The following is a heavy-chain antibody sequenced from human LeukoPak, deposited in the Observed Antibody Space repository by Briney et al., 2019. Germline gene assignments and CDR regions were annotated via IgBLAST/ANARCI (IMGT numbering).Heavy chain of an antibody. J-gene: IGHJ3*02. V-gene: IGHV5-51*01. CDR1: GYSFTSYW. CDR2: IYPGDSDT. Sequence: GESLKISCKGSGYSFTSYWIGWVRQMPGKGLEWMGIIYPGDSDTRYSPSFQGQVTISADKSISTAYLQWSSLKASDTAMYYCARKGYYYDSSGYYHRAFDIWGQGTMVTVSS. D-gene: IGHD3-22*01. CDR3: ARKGYYYDSSGYYHRAFDI.